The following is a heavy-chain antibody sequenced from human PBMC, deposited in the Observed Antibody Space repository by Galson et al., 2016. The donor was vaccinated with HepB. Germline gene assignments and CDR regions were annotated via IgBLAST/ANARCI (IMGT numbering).Heavy chain of an antibody. Sequence: LSLTCNVSGASIISGDYYWGWIRQPPGKGLEWIGHIYYNGNTHSSPSPKTRVTMSVDTSNNQFSLELNSVTAADTAVYYCARRGGFGLTFDSWGQGMLVTVSS. V-gene: IGHV4-39*01. CDR3: ARRGGFGLTFDS. CDR1: GASIISGDYY. D-gene: IGHD3/OR15-3a*01. J-gene: IGHJ4*02. CDR2: IYYNGNT.